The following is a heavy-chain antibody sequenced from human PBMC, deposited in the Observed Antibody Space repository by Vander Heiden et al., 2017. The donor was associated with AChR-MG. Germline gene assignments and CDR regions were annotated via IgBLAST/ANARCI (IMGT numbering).Heavy chain of an antibody. J-gene: IGHJ4*02. D-gene: IGHD3-10*01. CDR1: GLLFTNYA. Sequence: EVLLVESGGGLVQPGTSLRLSCAASGLLFTNYAMNWVRQPPGKGLEWVSTVSWDGHTIGHADSVKGRFTISRDNTKNALYLQMNSLRREDTALYYCAKDRGFGELLSGVESWGQGTLVTVSS. CDR3: AKDRGFGELLSGVES. V-gene: IGHV3-9*01. CDR2: VSWDGHTI.